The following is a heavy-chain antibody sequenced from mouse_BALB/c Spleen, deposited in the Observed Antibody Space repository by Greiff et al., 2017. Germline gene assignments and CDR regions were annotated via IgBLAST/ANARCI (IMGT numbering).Heavy chain of an antibody. Sequence: VHLVESGAELARPGASVKLSCKASGYTFTDYYINWVKQRTGQGLEWIGEIYPGSGNTYYNEKFKGKATLTADKSSSTAYMQLSSLTSEDSAVYFCARSGGNYEAMDYWGQGTSVTVSS. D-gene: IGHD2-1*01. CDR1: GYTFTDYY. J-gene: IGHJ4*01. CDR3: ARSGGNYEAMDY. V-gene: IGHV1-77*01. CDR2: IYPGSGNT.